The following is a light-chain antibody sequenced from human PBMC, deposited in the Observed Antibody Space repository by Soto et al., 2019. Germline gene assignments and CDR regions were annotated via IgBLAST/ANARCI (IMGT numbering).Light chain of an antibody. Sequence: QSVLTQPPSASGTPGQRVTISCSGSSANIGSYFVYWYQHLPGTAPKLLIFRNNQRPSGVPDRFSGSKSGTSASLAISGLRSEDEADYYCAAWDDSLTGYVFXTGTKLTVL. CDR2: RNN. CDR3: AAWDDSLTGYV. CDR1: SANIGSYF. J-gene: IGLJ1*01. V-gene: IGLV1-47*01.